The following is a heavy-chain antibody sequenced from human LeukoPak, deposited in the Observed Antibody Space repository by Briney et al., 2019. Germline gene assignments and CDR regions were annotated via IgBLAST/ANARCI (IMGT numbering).Heavy chain of an antibody. J-gene: IGHJ4*02. V-gene: IGHV1-18*01. CDR3: ARAPALGYYYGSGSPNFDY. CDR2: ISAYNGNT. CDR1: GYTFTSYG. Sequence: ASVKVSCKASGYTFTSYGISWVRQAPGQGLEWMGWISAYNGNTNYAQKLQGRVTMTTDTSTSTAYMELRSLRSDDTAVYYCARAPALGYYYGSGSPNFDYWGQGTLVTVSS. D-gene: IGHD3-10*01.